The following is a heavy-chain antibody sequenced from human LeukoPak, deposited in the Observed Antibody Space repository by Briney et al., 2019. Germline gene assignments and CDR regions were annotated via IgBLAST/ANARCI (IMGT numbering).Heavy chain of an antibody. CDR2: MYQSGNT. V-gene: IGHV4-4*01. CDR3: ASGDTNNWYAVFDY. D-gene: IGHD6-13*01. CDR1: GGSINSTNW. J-gene: IGHJ4*02. Sequence: PSETLSLTCAVSGGSINSTNWWSWVRQPPGKGLEWIGEMYQSGNTRYNPSLKSRVTISADKSKNQFSLKVSSVTAADTAVYCCASGDTNNWYAVFDYWGQGTLVTVSS.